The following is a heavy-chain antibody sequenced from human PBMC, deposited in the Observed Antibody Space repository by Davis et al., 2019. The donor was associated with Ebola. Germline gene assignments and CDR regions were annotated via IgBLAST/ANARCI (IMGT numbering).Heavy chain of an antibody. D-gene: IGHD3-9*01. CDR3: ARNVRMYYDILTGSQGPFDY. CDR2: IYYSGST. Sequence: MPGGSLRLSCAASGFTFSNYWMHWVRQAPGKGLEWIGSIYYSGSTYYNPSLKSRVTISVDTSKNQFSLKLSSVTAADTAVYYCARNVRMYYDILTGSQGPFDYWGQGTLVTVSS. CDR1: GFTFSNYW. V-gene: IGHV4-39*01. J-gene: IGHJ4*02.